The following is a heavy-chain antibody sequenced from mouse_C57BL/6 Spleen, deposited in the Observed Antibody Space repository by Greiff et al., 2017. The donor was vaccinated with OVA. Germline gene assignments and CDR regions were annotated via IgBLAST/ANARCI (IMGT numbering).Heavy chain of an antibody. CDR2: INPNNGGT. CDR3: ARSGFFDYDGGFDY. J-gene: IGHJ2*01. D-gene: IGHD2-4*01. Sequence: EVQLQQSGPELVKPGASVKISCKASGYTFTDYYMNWVKQSHGKSLEWIGDINPNNGGTSYNQKFKGKATLTVDKSSSTAYMELRSLTSEDSAVYYCARSGFFDYDGGFDYWGQGTTLTVSS. CDR1: GYTFTDYY. V-gene: IGHV1-26*01.